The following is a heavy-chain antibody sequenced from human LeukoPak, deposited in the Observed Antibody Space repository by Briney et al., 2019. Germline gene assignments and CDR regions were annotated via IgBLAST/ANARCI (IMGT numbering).Heavy chain of an antibody. J-gene: IGHJ4*02. CDR2: ISRTSGNI. Sequence: GGSLRLSCAASGFPFSSYAMNWVRLAPGKGLEWVSSISRTSGNIYYADSVKGRFTISRDNAKNSLYLQMNSLRAEDTAVYYCATEFLGAVAETGDYWGQGTLVTVSS. CDR3: ATEFLGAVAETGDY. V-gene: IGHV3-21*01. CDR1: GFPFSSYA. D-gene: IGHD6-19*01.